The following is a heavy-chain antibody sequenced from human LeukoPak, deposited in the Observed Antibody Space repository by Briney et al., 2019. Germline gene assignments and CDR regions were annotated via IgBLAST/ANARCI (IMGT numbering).Heavy chain of an antibody. CDR3: ARQGREYDILTGHFDY. V-gene: IGHV4-39*01. D-gene: IGHD3-9*01. J-gene: IGHJ4*02. CDR2: IYYSGST. Sequence: SETLSLICTVSAGSISSSSFYWGWIRQPPGKGLLWIGRIYYSGSTYYNPSLKSRVTISVDTSKNLFSLKLSSVTAADTAVYYCARQGREYDILTGHFDYWGQGTLVTVYS. CDR1: AGSISSSSFY.